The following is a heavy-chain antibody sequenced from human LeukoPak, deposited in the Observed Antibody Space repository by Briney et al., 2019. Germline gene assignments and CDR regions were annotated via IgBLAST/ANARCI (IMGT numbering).Heavy chain of an antibody. J-gene: IGHJ4*02. D-gene: IGHD3-22*01. Sequence: SETLSVTCTVSGGSISSYYWSWIRQPPGKGLEWIGYIYYSGSTNYNPSLKSRVTISVDTSKNQFSLKLSSVTAADTAVYYCARQGSGYQGAYFDYWGQGTLVTVSS. V-gene: IGHV4-59*08. CDR1: GGSISSYY. CDR3: ARQGSGYQGAYFDY. CDR2: IYYSGST.